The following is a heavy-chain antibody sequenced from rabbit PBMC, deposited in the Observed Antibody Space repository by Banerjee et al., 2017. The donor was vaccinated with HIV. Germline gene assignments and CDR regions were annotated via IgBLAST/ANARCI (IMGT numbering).Heavy chain of an antibody. CDR1: GIDFSRAYY. CDR2: IYTDNDAT. V-gene: IGHV1S40*01. J-gene: IGHJ3*01. CDR3: ARSSGFAGDGYGGAVYATL. D-gene: IGHD6-1*01. Sequence: QSLEESGGDLVKPGASLTLTCTASGIDFSRAYYMCWVRQAPGKGLELIACIYTDNDATYYASWAKGRFTIPKPSSTTVTLQMTSLTAADTATYFCARSSGFAGDGYGGAVYATLWGQGTLVTVS.